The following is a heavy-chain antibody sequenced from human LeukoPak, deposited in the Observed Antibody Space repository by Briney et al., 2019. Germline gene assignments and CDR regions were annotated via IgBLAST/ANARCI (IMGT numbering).Heavy chain of an antibody. Sequence: GGSLRLSCAASGFTFNSYAMAWVRQAPGKGLEWVSSIASGRSPSYADSVKGRLTLSRDSAKNTLCLQMDNLRAEDTATYYCARQLGYCSAGTCYFDSWGQGTLVAVSS. D-gene: IGHD2-15*01. J-gene: IGHJ4*02. CDR2: IASGRSP. V-gene: IGHV3-23*05. CDR3: ARQLGYCSAGTCYFDS. CDR1: GFTFNSYA.